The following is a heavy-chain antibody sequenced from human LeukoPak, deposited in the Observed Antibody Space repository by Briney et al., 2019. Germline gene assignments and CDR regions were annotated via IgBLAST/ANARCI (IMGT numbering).Heavy chain of an antibody. J-gene: IGHJ4*02. CDR2: VSGSGGST. D-gene: IGHD5-24*01. V-gene: IGHV3-23*01. CDR1: GFTFSSYA. Sequence: GGSLRLSCAASGFTFSSYAMTWVRQAPEKGLEWVSVVSGSGGSTNYADSVKGRFTISRDNSKNTLYLQMNSLRAEDTAIYYCAKAIRDGYSNFDYWGQGTLVTVSS. CDR3: AKAIRDGYSNFDY.